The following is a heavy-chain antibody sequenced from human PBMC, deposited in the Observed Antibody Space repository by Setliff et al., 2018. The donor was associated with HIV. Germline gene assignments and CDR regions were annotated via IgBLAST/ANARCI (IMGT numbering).Heavy chain of an antibody. D-gene: IGHD4-17*01. CDR1: GYTFTDYY. Sequence: ASVKVSCKTSGYTFTDYYMHWVRQAPGQGLEWMGRINANRGGTSYAQKFQGRVTMTTDTSISTVYMELCSLTSADKAVYYCARDTVKATFSDYWGQGTLVTVSS. CDR2: INANRGGT. CDR3: ARDTVKATFSDY. V-gene: IGHV1-2*06. J-gene: IGHJ4*02.